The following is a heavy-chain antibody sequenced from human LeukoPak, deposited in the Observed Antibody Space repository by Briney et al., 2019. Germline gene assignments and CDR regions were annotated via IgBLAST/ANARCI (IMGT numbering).Heavy chain of an antibody. D-gene: IGHD4-17*01. CDR1: GASISSYY. J-gene: IGHJ6*03. V-gene: IGHV4-4*07. CDR3: ARDGRVTTSLLYYYYYMDV. Sequence: SETLSLTCTASGASISSYYWTWIRQPAGKGPEWIGRIYTSGSTNYNPSLKSRVTMSVDTSKNQFSLKLSSVTAADTAVYYCARDGRVTTSLLYYYYYMDVWGKGTTVTVSS. CDR2: IYTSGST.